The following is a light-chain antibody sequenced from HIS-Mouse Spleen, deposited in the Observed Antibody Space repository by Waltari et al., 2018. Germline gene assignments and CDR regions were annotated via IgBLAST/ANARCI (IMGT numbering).Light chain of an antibody. Sequence: SYELTQPPSVSVSPGQTARITCSGDALPKASAYWYQQKPGQAPVLVIYKDSERPSGIPERFSGSSSGTTVTLTISGVQAEDEADYYCQSADSSGTWVFGGGTKLTVL. CDR1: ALPKAS. CDR3: QSADSSGTWV. CDR2: KDS. V-gene: IGLV3-25*03. J-gene: IGLJ3*02.